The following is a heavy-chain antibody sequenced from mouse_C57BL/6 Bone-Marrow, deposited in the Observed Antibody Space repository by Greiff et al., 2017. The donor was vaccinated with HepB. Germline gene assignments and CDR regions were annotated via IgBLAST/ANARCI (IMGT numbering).Heavy chain of an antibody. CDR1: GFTFSDYG. CDR3: ARNSNYEGFAY. J-gene: IGHJ3*01. V-gene: IGHV5-17*01. CDR2: ISSGSSTI. D-gene: IGHD2-5*01. Sequence: EVMLVESGGGLVKPGGSLKLSCAASGFTFSDYGMHWVRQAPEKGLEWVAHISSGSSTIYYADTVKGRFTISRDNAKNTLFLQMTSLRSEDTAMYYCARNSNYEGFAYWGQGTLVTVSA.